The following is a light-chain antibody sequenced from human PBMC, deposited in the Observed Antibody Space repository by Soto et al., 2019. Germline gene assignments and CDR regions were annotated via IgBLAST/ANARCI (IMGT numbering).Light chain of an antibody. V-gene: IGLV2-14*01. J-gene: IGLJ1*01. Sequence: QSALTQPASVSGSPGQSITISCTGTSSDFAVYNYVSWYQVHPGKAPKLMIYAVSTRTSGVSNRFSGSKSGNTASLTISGLQAEDEADYYCSSHNPIGTLQIFGPGTKLTVL. CDR2: AVS. CDR1: SSDFAVYNY. CDR3: SSHNPIGTLQI.